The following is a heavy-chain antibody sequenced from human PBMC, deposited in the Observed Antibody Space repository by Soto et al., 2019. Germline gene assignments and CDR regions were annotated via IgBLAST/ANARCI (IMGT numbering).Heavy chain of an antibody. V-gene: IGHV3-30-3*01. CDR1: GFTFSHYA. D-gene: IGHD3-22*01. J-gene: IGHJ4*02. CDR2: VSYDGTKQ. Sequence: QVQLVESGGGVVQPGRSLRVSCAASGFTFSHYAMHWVRQAPGKGLGWVAVVSYDGTKQFYADSVKGRFTISRDSSKSTLYLQMNNLRDEDTAVYYCARDRVYYYDSSGYYNFDFWGQGTLVTVSS. CDR3: ARDRVYYYDSSGYYNFDF.